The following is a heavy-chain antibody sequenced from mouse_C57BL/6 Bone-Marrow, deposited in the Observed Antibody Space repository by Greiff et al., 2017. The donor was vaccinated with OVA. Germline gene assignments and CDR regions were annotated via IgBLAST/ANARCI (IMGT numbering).Heavy chain of an antibody. D-gene: IGHD1-1*01. Sequence: QVHVKQPGAELVKPGASVRMSCKASGYTFTSYWITWVKQRPGQGLEWIGDIYPGSGSPTDNEKFKSKATLTVDTSSSTAYMQLSSLTSEDSAVYYSAREEDYYGSRGMDYWGQGTSVTVSS. J-gene: IGHJ4*01. CDR2: IYPGSGSP. V-gene: IGHV1-55*01. CDR3: AREEDYYGSRGMDY. CDR1: GYTFTSYW.